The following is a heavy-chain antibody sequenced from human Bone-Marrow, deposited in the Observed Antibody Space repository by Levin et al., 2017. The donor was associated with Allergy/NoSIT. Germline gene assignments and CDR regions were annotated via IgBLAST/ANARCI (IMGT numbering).Heavy chain of an antibody. J-gene: IGHJ4*02. CDR2: INQDGSEK. D-gene: IGHD2-21*01. CDR1: GFTFSSHW. V-gene: IGHV3-7*01. Sequence: QPGGSLRLSCAASGFTFSSHWMTWARQVPGKGLEWVANINQDGSEKHYVDSVNGRFTISRDNAKNLVYLKMNTLRAEDTAVYHCARHGGGGDNWGQGTLVTVSS. CDR3: ARHGGGGDN.